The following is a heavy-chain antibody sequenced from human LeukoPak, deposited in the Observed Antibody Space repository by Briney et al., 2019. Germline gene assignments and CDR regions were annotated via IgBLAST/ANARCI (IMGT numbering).Heavy chain of an antibody. J-gene: IGHJ4*02. CDR2: INAGNGNT. CDR1: GYSFSTYT. V-gene: IGHV1-3*01. D-gene: IGHD5-24*01. Sequence: ASVKVSCKASGYSFSTYTMNWVRQAPGQRLEWMGWINAGNGNTKYSQKFQGRVTITRDTSASTAYMEMRSLRSEDTAVYYCAREIDRDDYNRFFDYWGREPWSPSPQ. CDR3: AREIDRDDYNRFFDY.